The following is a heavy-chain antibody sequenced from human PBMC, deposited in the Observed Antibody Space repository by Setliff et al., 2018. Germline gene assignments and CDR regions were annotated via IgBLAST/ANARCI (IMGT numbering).Heavy chain of an antibody. D-gene: IGHD1-26*01. V-gene: IGHV4-34*01. CDR3: ARGEGGSYLGAYYYYYMDV. Sequence: KTSETLSLTCAVYGGSFSGYYWSWIRQPPGKRLEWIGEIIHSGSTNYNPSLKSRVTISVDMSKNQFSLKLSSVTAADTAVYYCARGEGGSYLGAYYYYYMDVWGKGTTVTVSS. J-gene: IGHJ6*03. CDR1: GGSFSGYY. CDR2: IIHSGST.